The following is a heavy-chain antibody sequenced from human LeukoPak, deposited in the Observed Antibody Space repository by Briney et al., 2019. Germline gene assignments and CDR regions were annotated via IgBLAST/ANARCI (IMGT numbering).Heavy chain of an antibody. CDR1: GGSISSSNW. D-gene: IGHD6-13*01. Sequence: SETLSLTCAVSGGSISSSNWWSWVRQPPGKGLEWIGEIYHSGSTNYNPSLKSRVTISVDTSKNQFSLKLSSVTAADTAVYYCAREGDGSSVGWFDPWGQGTLVTVSS. J-gene: IGHJ5*02. V-gene: IGHV4-4*02. CDR2: IYHSGST. CDR3: AREGDGSSVGWFDP.